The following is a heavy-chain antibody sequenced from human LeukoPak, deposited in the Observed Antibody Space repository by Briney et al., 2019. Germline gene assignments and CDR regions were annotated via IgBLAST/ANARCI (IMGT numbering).Heavy chain of an antibody. J-gene: IGHJ4*02. D-gene: IGHD6-6*01. Sequence: PGGSLRLSCVTSGFTFSRFGMTWVRQPPGKGLVWVSRISPTGSTTSYADSVKGRFTVSRDNAKNTLYLQVNNLRAEDTAVYYCARGPNSNWSGLDFWGQGTLLTVSS. CDR3: ARGPNSNWSGLDF. CDR2: ISPTGSTT. CDR1: GFTFSRFG. V-gene: IGHV3-74*01.